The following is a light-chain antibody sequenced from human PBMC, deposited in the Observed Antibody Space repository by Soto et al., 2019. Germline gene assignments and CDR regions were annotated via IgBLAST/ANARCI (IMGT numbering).Light chain of an antibody. J-gene: IGLJ2*01. CDR2: EVS. Sequence: QSVLTQPASVSGSPGQSITISCTGTSSDVGGYNYVSWYQQHPGKVPKLMISEVSKRPSGVTNRFSGSKSGNTASLTISGLQAEDEADYYCSSYTSSSTLVFGGGTKLTVL. CDR1: SSDVGGYNY. CDR3: SSYTSSSTLV. V-gene: IGLV2-14*01.